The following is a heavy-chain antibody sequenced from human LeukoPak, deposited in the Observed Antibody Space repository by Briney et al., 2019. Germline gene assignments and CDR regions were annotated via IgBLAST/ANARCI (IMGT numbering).Heavy chain of an antibody. Sequence: GGSLRLSCAASGFTFSSSWMSWLRQAPGKGLEWVADIKEDGSAKYYVDSVKGRLTISRDNAKNSLYLQMSSLRAEDTAFYHCARVHRYASSWDSLDYWGQGTLVTVSS. CDR1: GFTFSSSW. CDR2: IKEDGSAK. CDR3: ARVHRYASSWDSLDY. V-gene: IGHV3-7*03. J-gene: IGHJ4*02. D-gene: IGHD2-2*01.